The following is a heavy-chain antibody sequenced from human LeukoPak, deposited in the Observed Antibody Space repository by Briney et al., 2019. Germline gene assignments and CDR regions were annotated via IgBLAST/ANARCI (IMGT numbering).Heavy chain of an antibody. D-gene: IGHD5-24*01. Sequence: SETLSLTCTVSGGSISSGGYYWSWIRQHPGKGLEWIGYIYYSGSSYYNPSLKSRVTISVDTSKNQFSLKLTSVTAADTDVYYCAGGEMATTYYFDYWGQGTLVTVSS. CDR1: GGSISSGGYY. CDR2: IYYSGSS. J-gene: IGHJ4*02. CDR3: AGGEMATTYYFDY. V-gene: IGHV4-31*03.